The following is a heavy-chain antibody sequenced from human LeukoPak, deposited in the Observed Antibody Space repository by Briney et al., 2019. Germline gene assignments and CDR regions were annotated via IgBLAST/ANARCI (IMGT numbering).Heavy chain of an antibody. CDR1: GFTFSSYS. D-gene: IGHD3-22*01. J-gene: IGHJ3*02. V-gene: IGHV3-48*01. Sequence: PGGSLRLSCAASGFTFSSYSMNWVRQAPGKGLEWVSYISSSSSTIYYADSVKGRFTISRDNAKNSLYLQMNSLRAEDTAVYYCAKANTNIHYYDSSGDDAFDIWGQGTMVTVSS. CDR2: ISSSSSTI. CDR3: AKANTNIHYYDSSGDDAFDI.